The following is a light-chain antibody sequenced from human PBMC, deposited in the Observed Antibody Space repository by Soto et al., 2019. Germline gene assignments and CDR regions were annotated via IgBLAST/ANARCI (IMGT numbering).Light chain of an antibody. CDR2: FGS. V-gene: IGKV2-28*01. Sequence: ASISCKSSQSLLHSHGYNYMDWYLQKPGQSPQLLIYFGSYRASGVPDRFSGSGSGTNFTLRISRVETDDFGIYYCMQALQVPITFGQGTRLEIK. CDR3: MQALQVPIT. CDR1: QSLLHSHGYNY. J-gene: IGKJ5*01.